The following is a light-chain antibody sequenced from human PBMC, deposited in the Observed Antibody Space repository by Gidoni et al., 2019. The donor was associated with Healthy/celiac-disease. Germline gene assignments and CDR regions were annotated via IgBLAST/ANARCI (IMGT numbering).Light chain of an antibody. Sequence: DIVLTQSPATLSLSPGERATLSCRASQSVSSYLAWYQQKPGQAPRLLIYDASNRATGIPARFSGSGSGTDFTLTISSLEPEDFAVYYCQQRSNWPPKLTFGGGTKVEIK. CDR3: QQRSNWPPKLT. J-gene: IGKJ4*01. V-gene: IGKV3-11*01. CDR1: QSVSSY. CDR2: DAS.